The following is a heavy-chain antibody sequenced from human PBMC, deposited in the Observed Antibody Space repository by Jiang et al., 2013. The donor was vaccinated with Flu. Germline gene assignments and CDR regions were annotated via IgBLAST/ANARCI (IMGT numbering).Heavy chain of an antibody. CDR2: IYYSGST. Sequence: LLKPSETLSLTCGVYGGSFSSYYWSWIRQPPGKGLEWIGYIYYSGSTNYNPSLKSRVTISVDTSKNQFSLKLSSVTAADTAVYYCARYHYDFWSGYLNWFDPWGQGTLVTVSS. CDR3: ARYHYDFWSGYLNWFDP. J-gene: IGHJ5*02. V-gene: IGHV4-59*01. CDR1: GGSFSSYY. D-gene: IGHD3-3*01.